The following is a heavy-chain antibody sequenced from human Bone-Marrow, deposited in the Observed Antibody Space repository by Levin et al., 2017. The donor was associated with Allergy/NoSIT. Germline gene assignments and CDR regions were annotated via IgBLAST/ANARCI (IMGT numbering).Heavy chain of an antibody. CDR2: IYYSGTT. D-gene: IGHD3-3*01. J-gene: IGHJ4*02. CDR1: GGSISSGSDY. CDR3: ARGRGSFVFGIVRAGYYFDY. Sequence: SQTLSLTCTVSGGSISSGSDYWGWIRQPPGKGLEWIGSIYYSGTTYYNPSLTSRVTTSVDLSKNQFSLRLSSVTAADTAVYYCARGRGSFVFGIVRAGYYFDYWGQGTLVTVSS. V-gene: IGHV4-39*01.